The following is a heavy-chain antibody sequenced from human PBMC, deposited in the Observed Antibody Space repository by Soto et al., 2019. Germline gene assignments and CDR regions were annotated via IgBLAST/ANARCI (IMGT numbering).Heavy chain of an antibody. Sequence: KASETLSLTCTVSGGSISSGDYYWSWIRQPPGKGLEWIGYIYYSGSTYYNPSLKSRVTISVDTSKNQFSLKLSSVTAADTAVYYCAREPQGKTRKRWFDYWGQGTLVTVSS. V-gene: IGHV4-30-4*01. CDR1: GGSISSGDYY. J-gene: IGHJ4*02. CDR3: AREPQGKTRKRWFDY. CDR2: IYYSGST. D-gene: IGHD2-15*01.